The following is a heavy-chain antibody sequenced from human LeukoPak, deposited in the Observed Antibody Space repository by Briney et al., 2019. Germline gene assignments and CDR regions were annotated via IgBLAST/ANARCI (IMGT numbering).Heavy chain of an antibody. J-gene: IGHJ6*03. CDR3: ATPYSSSSSGYYYYMDV. V-gene: IGHV1-69*13. D-gene: IGHD6-6*01. CDR2: IIPIFGTA. Sequence: SVKVSCKASGGTFSSYAISWVRQAPGQGLEWMGGIIPIFGTANYAQKFQGRVTITADESTSTAYMELSSLRSEDTAVYYCATPYSSSSSGYYYYMDVWGKGTTVTVSS. CDR1: GGTFSSYA.